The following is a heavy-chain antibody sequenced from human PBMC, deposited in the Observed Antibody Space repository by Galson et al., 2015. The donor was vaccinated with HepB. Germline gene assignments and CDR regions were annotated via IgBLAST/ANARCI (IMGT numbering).Heavy chain of an antibody. V-gene: IGHV3-11*01. Sequence: SLRLSCAASGFVFSEYYMAWIRQAPGKGLEWIAYTSSRDTTINYADSVKGRFTISRDNDKNSLYLQMNSLRVEDTAVYYCARDRFGLFDFWGQGTLVTVSS. J-gene: IGHJ4*02. CDR2: TSSRDTTI. D-gene: IGHD3-10*01. CDR3: ARDRFGLFDF. CDR1: GFVFSEYY.